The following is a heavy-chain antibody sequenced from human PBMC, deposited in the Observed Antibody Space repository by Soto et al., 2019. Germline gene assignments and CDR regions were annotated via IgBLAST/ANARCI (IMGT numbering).Heavy chain of an antibody. CDR2: IYYSGST. V-gene: IGHV4-31*03. Sequence: TLSLTCTVSGGSISSGGYYWSWIRQHPGKGLEWIGYIYYSGSTYYNPSLKSRVTISVDTSKNQFSLKLSSVTAADTAVYYCARESIAARQTLDVWGQGTTVTVSS. J-gene: IGHJ6*02. CDR3: ARESIAARQTLDV. D-gene: IGHD6-6*01. CDR1: GGSISSGGYY.